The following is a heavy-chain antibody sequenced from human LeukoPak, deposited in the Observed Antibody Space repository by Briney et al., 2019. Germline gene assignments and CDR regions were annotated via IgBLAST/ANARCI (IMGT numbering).Heavy chain of an antibody. V-gene: IGHV3-21*01. CDR2: ISSSSSYI. CDR1: GFTFSSYS. J-gene: IGHJ6*02. D-gene: IGHD3-10*01. CDR3: ARDASWFGESDDYYYGMDV. Sequence: GGSLRLSCAASGFTFSSYSMNWVRQAPGKGLEWVSSISSSSSYIYYADSAKGRFTISRDNAKNSLYLQMNSLRAEDTAVYYCARDASWFGESDDYYYGMDVWGQGTTVTVSS.